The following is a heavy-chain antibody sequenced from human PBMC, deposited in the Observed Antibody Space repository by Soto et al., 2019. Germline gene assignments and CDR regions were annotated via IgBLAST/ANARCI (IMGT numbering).Heavy chain of an antibody. V-gene: IGHV4-61*01. CDR3: ARDGFSGGNDY. CDR2: IYYSGST. Sequence: QVQLQESGPGLVKPSETLSLTCTVSGGSVSSGSYYWSWIRQPPGKGLEWIGYIYYSGSTNYNPSLKSRVTISVDTSKNQFSLKLSSVTAADTAVYYCARDGFSGGNDYWGQGTLVTVSS. D-gene: IGHD2-15*01. J-gene: IGHJ4*02. CDR1: GGSVSSGSYY.